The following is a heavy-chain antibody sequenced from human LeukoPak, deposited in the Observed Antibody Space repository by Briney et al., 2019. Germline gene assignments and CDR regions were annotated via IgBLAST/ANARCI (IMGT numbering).Heavy chain of an antibody. D-gene: IGHD3-9*01. Sequence: GGSLRFSCAASGFTFSSYGMHWVRQAPGKGLEWVAVISYDGSNKYYADSVKGRFTISRDNSKNTLYLRMNSLRAEDTAVYYCARDPLYYDILTGYSYYFDYWGQGTLVTVSS. CDR2: ISYDGSNK. J-gene: IGHJ4*02. CDR3: ARDPLYYDILTGYSYYFDY. CDR1: GFTFSSYG. V-gene: IGHV3-30*03.